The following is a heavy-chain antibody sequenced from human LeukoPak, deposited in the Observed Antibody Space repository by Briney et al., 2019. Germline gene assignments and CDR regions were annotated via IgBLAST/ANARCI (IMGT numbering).Heavy chain of an antibody. J-gene: IGHJ4*02. CDR3: AKSILVVVPAAAADS. Sequence: PGGSLRLSCAASGFTFSSYAMSWVRQAPGKGLEWVSSIIPSGGSTYYADSVKGRFTISRDNSKNTLYLQMNSLRAEDTAVYYCAKSILVVVPAAAADSCGQGTLVTVSS. V-gene: IGHV3-23*01. D-gene: IGHD2-2*01. CDR1: GFTFSSYA. CDR2: IIPSGGST.